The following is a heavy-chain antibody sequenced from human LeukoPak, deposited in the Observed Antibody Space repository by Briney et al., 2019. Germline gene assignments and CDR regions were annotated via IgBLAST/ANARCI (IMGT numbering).Heavy chain of an antibody. V-gene: IGHV1-24*01. Sequence: ASVKVSCKASGYTFTSYYMHWVRQAPGKGLEWRGGFDPEDGDTIYAKKFQGRVTMTEDTSTDTAYMELSSLRSEDTAVYYCATVASGSYYVFYYYYMDVWGKGTTVTVSS. D-gene: IGHD1-26*01. J-gene: IGHJ6*03. CDR3: ATVASGSYYVFYYYYMDV. CDR1: GYTFTSYY. CDR2: FDPEDGDT.